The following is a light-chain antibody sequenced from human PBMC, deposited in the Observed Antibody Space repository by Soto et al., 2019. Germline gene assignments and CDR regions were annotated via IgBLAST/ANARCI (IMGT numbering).Light chain of an antibody. V-gene: IGLV2-14*01. CDR1: SSDVGGYNY. CDR3: SSYTSSSLVV. J-gene: IGLJ2*01. Sequence: QSALTQPASVSGSPGQSITISCTGTSSDVGGYNYVSWYQQHPGKAPKLMIYDVSNRPSGVSNRFSGSKSGNTASLTISGLQAEEEADYCCSSYTSSSLVVFGGGTKVTVL. CDR2: DVS.